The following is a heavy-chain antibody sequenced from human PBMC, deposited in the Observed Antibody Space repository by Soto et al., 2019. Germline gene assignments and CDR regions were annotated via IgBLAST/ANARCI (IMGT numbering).Heavy chain of an antibody. V-gene: IGHV4-4*07. J-gene: IGHJ4*02. CDR3: ARYRFTATWSKFDY. CDR2: IYTSGST. D-gene: IGHD3-16*02. CDR1: GGSISSYC. Sequence: SETLSLTCTVSGGSISSYCWSWIRQPSGKGLEWFGRIYTSGSTNYNPSLKSRVTMSVDTSKNQFSLKLSSVTAADTAVYYCARYRFTATWSKFDYWGQGTQVNVSS.